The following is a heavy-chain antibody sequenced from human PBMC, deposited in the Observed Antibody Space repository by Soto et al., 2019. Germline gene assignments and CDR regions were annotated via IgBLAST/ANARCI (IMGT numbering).Heavy chain of an antibody. CDR1: GGTFNTYT. D-gene: IGHD7-27*01. V-gene: IGHV1-69*01. CDR2: IMHLYAKP. Sequence: QVQLVQSGAEVNKPGSSVKVSCKASGGTFNTYTISWVRQVPGQGLEWMGGIMHLYAKPTYAQTFQGRLMIAADEHTNTVYMELSSLRSEDTALYYCASLNNWGSGDGRIDVWGRGTAVSVSS. J-gene: IGHJ6*02. CDR3: ASLNNWGSGDGRIDV.